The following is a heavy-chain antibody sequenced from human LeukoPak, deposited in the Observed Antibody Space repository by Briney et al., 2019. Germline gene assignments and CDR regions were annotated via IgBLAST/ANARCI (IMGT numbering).Heavy chain of an antibody. D-gene: IGHD3-9*01. CDR2: ISSSGSTI. J-gene: IGHJ5*02. CDR1: GFTFSIYE. Sequence: GGSLRLSCAASGFTFSIYEMNWVRQAPGKGLEWISYISSSGSTIYYADSVKGRFTISRDNAKNSLYLQMNSLRAEDTAVYYCARGLYYDILTGYPSYGNWFDPWGQGTLVTVSS. V-gene: IGHV3-48*03. CDR3: ARGLYYDILTGYPSYGNWFDP.